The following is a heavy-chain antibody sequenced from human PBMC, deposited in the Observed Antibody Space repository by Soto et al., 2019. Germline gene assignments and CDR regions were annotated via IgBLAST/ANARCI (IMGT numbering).Heavy chain of an antibody. J-gene: IGHJ5*02. CDR2: IYYSGST. CDR3: ARELFGRSVWFDP. CDR1: CGASRSHFY. D-gene: IGHD3-10*01. V-gene: IGHV4-59*01. Sequence: SETLSVTCTVSCGASRSHFYWSWIRQPPGKGLEWIGYIYYSGSTNYNPSLKSRVTISVDTSKNQFSLKLSSVTAADTAVYYCARELFGRSVWFDPWGQGTLVTVSS.